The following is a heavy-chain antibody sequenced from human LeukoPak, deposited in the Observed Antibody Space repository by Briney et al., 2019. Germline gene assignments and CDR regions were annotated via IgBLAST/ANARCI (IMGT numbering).Heavy chain of an antibody. CDR1: GGTFSSYA. Sequence: GASVKGSCKASGGTFSSYAISWVRQAPGQGLEWMGGIIPIFGTANYAQKFQGRVTITADESTSTAYMELSSLRSEDKAVYYCARESTRYYDSSGFPPRPFDIWGQGTMVTVSS. J-gene: IGHJ3*02. CDR3: ARESTRYYDSSGFPPRPFDI. V-gene: IGHV1-69*13. CDR2: IIPIFGTA. D-gene: IGHD3-22*01.